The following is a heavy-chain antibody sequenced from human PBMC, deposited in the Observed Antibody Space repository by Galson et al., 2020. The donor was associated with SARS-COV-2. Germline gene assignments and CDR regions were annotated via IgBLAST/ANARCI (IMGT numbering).Heavy chain of an antibody. D-gene: IGHD3-22*01. Sequence: SGPTLVKPTQTLTLTCTFSGFSLSTSGVSVGWIRQPPGKALEWLALIYWDDDKRYSPSLKSRLTVTKDTSKNQVVLIMTNMDPVDTATYYCAHSDDNYYDSGDYWAPRFDYWGLGTLVTVS. V-gene: IGHV2-5*02. J-gene: IGHJ4*02. CDR2: IYWDDDK. CDR1: GFSLSTSGVS. CDR3: AHSDDNYYDSGDYWAPRFDY.